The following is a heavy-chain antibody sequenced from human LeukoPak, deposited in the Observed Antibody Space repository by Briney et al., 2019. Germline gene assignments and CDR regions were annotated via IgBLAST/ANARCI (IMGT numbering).Heavy chain of an antibody. V-gene: IGHV4-4*07. D-gene: IGHD2/OR15-2a*01. CDR2: IYTSGST. CDR1: GGSISTYY. Sequence: SETLSLTCTVSGGSISTYYWSWIRQPGGKGLEWIGRIYTSGSTNYNHSLKSRVTMSVDTSKNQFSLKLNSVTAADTAVYYCARGGDYFAYYYYYMDVWGKGTTVTVSS. CDR3: ARGGDYFAYYYYYMDV. J-gene: IGHJ6*03.